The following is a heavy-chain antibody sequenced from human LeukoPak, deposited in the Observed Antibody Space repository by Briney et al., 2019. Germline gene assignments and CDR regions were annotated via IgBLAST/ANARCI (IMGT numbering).Heavy chain of an antibody. CDR1: GGSISSYY. CDR2: IYYSGST. CDR3: AKISGIPAGSDYYFEY. J-gene: IGHJ4*02. Sequence: SETLSLTCTVSGGSISSYYWSWIRQPPGKGLEWIGYIYYSGSTNYNPSLKSRVTISVDTSKNQFSLKLSSVTAADTAVYYCAKISGIPAGSDYYFEYWGQGTLVTVSS. D-gene: IGHD6-13*01. V-gene: IGHV4-59*01.